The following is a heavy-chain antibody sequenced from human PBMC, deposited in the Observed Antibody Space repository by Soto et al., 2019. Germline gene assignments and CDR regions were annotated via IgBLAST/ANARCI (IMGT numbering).Heavy chain of an antibody. V-gene: IGHV3-7*04. CDR3: ASDYGL. CDR1: GFTFGTHW. D-gene: IGHD4-17*01. CDR2: MNQDGTAK. Sequence: EVQLVESGGGLVQPGGSLRLSCAVSGFTFGTHWMSWVRQAPGKGPEWVANMNQDGTAKSYVDSVKGRFTISRDNAKNSLYLQMNSLRVEDTAVYYCASDYGLGGQGSLVTVSS. J-gene: IGHJ4*02.